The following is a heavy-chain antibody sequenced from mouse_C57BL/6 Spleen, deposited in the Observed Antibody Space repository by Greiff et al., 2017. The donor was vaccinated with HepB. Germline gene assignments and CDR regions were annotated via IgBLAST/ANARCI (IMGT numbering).Heavy chain of an antibody. D-gene: IGHD1-1*01. CDR1: GYTFTSYG. J-gene: IGHJ3*01. V-gene: IGHV1-81*01. CDR3: ASTVVPPAWFAY. CDR2: IYPRSGNT. Sequence: QVQLKESGAELARPGASVKLSCKASGYTFTSYGISWVKQRTGQGLEWIGEIYPRSGNTYYNEKFKGKATLTADKSSSTAYMELRNLTSEDSAVYFCASTVVPPAWFAYWGQGTLVTVSA.